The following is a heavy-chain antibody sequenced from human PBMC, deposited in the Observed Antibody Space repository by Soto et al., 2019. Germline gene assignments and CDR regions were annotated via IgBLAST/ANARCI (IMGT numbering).Heavy chain of an antibody. V-gene: IGHV2-5*02. CDR1: GFSLSTSGVG. CDR3: AHSHYDFLTWYYIVGSG. J-gene: IGHJ4*02. CDR2: IYWDYDK. Sequence: QITLKESGPTLVKPTQTLTLTCTFSGFSLSTSGVGVGWIRQPPGKALEWLALIYWDYDKRYSPSLKSRLTITKDTSKNQVVLTMTNVDPVDTATYYCAHSHYDFLTWYYIVGSGWGQGTLVTVSS. D-gene: IGHD3-9*01.